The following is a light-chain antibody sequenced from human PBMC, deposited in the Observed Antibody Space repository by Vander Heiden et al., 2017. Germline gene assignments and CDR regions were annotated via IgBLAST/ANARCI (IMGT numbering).Light chain of an antibody. J-gene: IGKJ3*01. CDR1: QGISSY. CDR2: AAS. CDR3: QQYYSYPIFT. V-gene: IGKV1-8*01. Sequence: AIRMTQSPSSFSASTGDRVTITCRASQGISSYLAWYQQKPGKAPKLLIYAASTLQSGVPSRFSGSGSGTDFTLTISCLKSEDFATYYCQQYYSYPIFTFGPGTKVDIK.